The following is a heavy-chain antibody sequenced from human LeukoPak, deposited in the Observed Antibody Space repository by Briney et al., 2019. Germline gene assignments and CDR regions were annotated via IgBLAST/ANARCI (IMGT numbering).Heavy chain of an antibody. CDR2: IYYSGST. CDR1: GGSISSHY. V-gene: IGHV4-59*11. CDR3: ARSLGYSDGYGEEY. D-gene: IGHD5-18*01. Sequence: SETLSLTCTVSGGSISSHYWSWIRQPPGKGLEWIGYIYYSGSTNYNPYLKSRVTISVDTSKNQFSLKLSSVTAADTAVYYCARSLGYSDGYGEEYGGQGTLVTVSS. J-gene: IGHJ4*02.